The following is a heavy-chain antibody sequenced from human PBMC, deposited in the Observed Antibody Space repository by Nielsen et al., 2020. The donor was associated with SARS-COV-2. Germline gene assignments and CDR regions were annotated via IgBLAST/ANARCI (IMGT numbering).Heavy chain of an antibody. V-gene: IGHV3-30-3*01. Sequence: GGSLRLSCAASGFTFSSYAMHWVRQAPGKGLEWVAVISYDGSNKYYADSVKGRFTISRDNSKNTLYLQMSSLRAEDTALYYCAKDGHSSGWYGAPDYWGQGTLVTVSS. J-gene: IGHJ4*02. CDR3: AKDGHSSGWYGAPDY. D-gene: IGHD6-19*01. CDR2: ISYDGSNK. CDR1: GFTFSSYA.